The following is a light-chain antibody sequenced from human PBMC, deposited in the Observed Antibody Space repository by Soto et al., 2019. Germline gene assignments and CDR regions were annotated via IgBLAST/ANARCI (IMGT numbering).Light chain of an antibody. CDR1: QSVSSN. CDR2: DAS. CDR3: QQRSNWPQEWP. J-gene: IGKJ3*01. Sequence: DILRTQSPANLSVYDWERATLSCRASQSVSSNLAWYQQKPGKAPRLLISDASNRATGIPARFSGSVSLTDFTVTSSSLEPEEFGGYYCQQRSNWPQEWPFG. V-gene: IGKV3-11*01.